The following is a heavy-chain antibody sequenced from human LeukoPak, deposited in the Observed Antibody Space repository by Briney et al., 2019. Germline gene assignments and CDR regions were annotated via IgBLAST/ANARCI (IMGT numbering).Heavy chain of an antibody. V-gene: IGHV4-4*09. J-gene: IGHJ4*02. D-gene: IGHD5-24*01. CDR3: ARGDFYHYYFDY. CDR1: GGSIRTYY. Sequence: SETLSLTCTVSGGSIRTYYWSWIRQPPGKGLEWIGYIYTSGSTNYNPSLKGRVTMSLDTSENQFSLKLSSVTAADTAVYYCARGDFYHYYFDYWGQGTLVTVSS. CDR2: IYTSGST.